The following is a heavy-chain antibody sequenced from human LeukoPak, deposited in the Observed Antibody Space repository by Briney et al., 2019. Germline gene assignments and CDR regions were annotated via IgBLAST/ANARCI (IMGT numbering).Heavy chain of an antibody. Sequence: EASVKVSCKTSGYTFTDYYIHWVRQAPGQGLEWMGWINPNSGETNSAQKFQGRVTMTGDTPISTAYMELRRVTSDDTAVYYCARDRDYSNTERGFDYWGQGTLVTVSS. J-gene: IGHJ4*02. V-gene: IGHV1-2*02. CDR2: INPNSGET. CDR1: GYTFTDYY. D-gene: IGHD4-11*01. CDR3: ARDRDYSNTERGFDY.